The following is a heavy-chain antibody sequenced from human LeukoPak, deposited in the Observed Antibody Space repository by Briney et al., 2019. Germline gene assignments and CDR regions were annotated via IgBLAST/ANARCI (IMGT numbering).Heavy chain of an antibody. CDR3: ARDSTSWSCGFDY. CDR1: GFTFSSYA. D-gene: IGHD6-13*01. Sequence: GRSLRLSCAASGFTFSSYAMHWVRQAPGKGLEWVAVISYDGSNKYYADSVKGRFTISRDNSKNTLYLQMNSLRAEDTAVYYCARDSTSWSCGFDYWGQGTLVTVSS. V-gene: IGHV3-30-3*01. J-gene: IGHJ4*02. CDR2: ISYDGSNK.